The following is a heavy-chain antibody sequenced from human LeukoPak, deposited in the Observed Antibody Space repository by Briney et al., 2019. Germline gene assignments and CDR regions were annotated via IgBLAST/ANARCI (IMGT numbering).Heavy chain of an antibody. V-gene: IGHV3-64*01. CDR2: ITLDGIST. CDR3: ARVAEPGTYDY. CDR1: GFPFRSYA. Sequence: PGGSLRLSCAASGFPFRSYAMHWVRQAPGKGLEYVSAITLDGISTYYANSVKGRFTISRDNSKNTLYLQMGSLRAEDMAVYYCARVAEPGTYDYWGQGTLVTVSS. J-gene: IGHJ4*02. D-gene: IGHD1-7*01.